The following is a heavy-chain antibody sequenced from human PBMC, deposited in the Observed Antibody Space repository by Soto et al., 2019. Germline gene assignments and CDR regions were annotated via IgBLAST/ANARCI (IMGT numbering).Heavy chain of an antibody. CDR2: IYYSGST. CDR3: ARVAAAGYYFDY. J-gene: IGHJ4*02. Sequence: PSETLSLTCTVSGGSISSYYWSWIRQPPGKGLEWIGYIYYSGSTNYNPSLKSRVTISVDTSKNQFSLKLSSVTAADTAVYYCARVAAAGYYFDYWGQGTLVTVSS. V-gene: IGHV4-59*01. CDR1: GGSISSYY. D-gene: IGHD6-13*01.